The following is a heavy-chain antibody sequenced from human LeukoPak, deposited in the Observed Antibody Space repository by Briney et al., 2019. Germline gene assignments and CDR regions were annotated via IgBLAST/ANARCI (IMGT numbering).Heavy chain of an antibody. CDR1: GFSFNTYA. V-gene: IGHV3-23*01. CDR3: ARGLYYYDSSASASWFDP. D-gene: IGHD3-22*01. Sequence: GGSLRLSCAASGFSFNTYAMSWVRQAPGKGLEWVSAISNTGGSTYYADSVKGRFTISRDNSKNTLYLQMNSLRAEDTAVYYCARGLYYYDSSASASWFDPWGQGTLVTVSS. J-gene: IGHJ5*02. CDR2: ISNTGGST.